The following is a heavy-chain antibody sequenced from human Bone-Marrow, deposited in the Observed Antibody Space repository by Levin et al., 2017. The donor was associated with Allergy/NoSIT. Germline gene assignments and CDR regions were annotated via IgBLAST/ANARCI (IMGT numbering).Heavy chain of an antibody. V-gene: IGHV1-24*01. D-gene: IGHD3-3*01. Sequence: GESLKISCKVSGYALTELSIHWVRQAPGKGLEWMGGFNPEDAEMNYAQKFQGRVTMTEDTSTDTAYMELRSLRSDDTAVYYCATDVADFWSGYSHWGQGTLVTVSS. J-gene: IGHJ4*02. CDR1: GYALTELS. CDR2: FNPEDAEM. CDR3: ATDVADFWSGYSH.